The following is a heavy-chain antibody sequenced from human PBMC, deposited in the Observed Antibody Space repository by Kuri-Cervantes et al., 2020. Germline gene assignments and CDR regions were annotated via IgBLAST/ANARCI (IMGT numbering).Heavy chain of an antibody. J-gene: IGHJ6*02. Sequence: SLKISCAVSGGSISSGGYSWSWIRQPPGKGLEWVSGISWNSGSIGYADSVKGRFTISRDNAKNSLYLQMNSLRAEDTALYYCAKGVGDLNYGMDVWGQGTTVTVSS. CDR1: GGSISSGGYS. V-gene: IGHV3-9*01. CDR3: AKGVGDLNYGMDV. D-gene: IGHD1-26*01. CDR2: ISWNSGSI.